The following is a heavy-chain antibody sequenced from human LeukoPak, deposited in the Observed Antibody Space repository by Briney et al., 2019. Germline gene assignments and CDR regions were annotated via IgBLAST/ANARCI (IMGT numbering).Heavy chain of an antibody. CDR1: GGTFSSYA. CDR3: ARDRALPSERNYYDSSGYRGRWFDP. V-gene: IGHV1-69*05. Sequence: SVKVSCKASGGTFSSYAISWVRQAPGQGLEWMGGIIPIFGTANYAQKFQGRVTITTDESTSTAYMELSSLRSEDTAVYYCARDRALPSERNYYDSSGYRGRWFDPWGQGTLVIVSS. CDR2: IIPIFGTA. D-gene: IGHD3-22*01. J-gene: IGHJ5*02.